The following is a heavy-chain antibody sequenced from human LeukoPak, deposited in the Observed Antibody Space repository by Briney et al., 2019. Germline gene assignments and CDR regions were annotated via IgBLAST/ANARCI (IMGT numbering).Heavy chain of an antibody. CDR1: GYTFTAYF. V-gene: IGHV1-2*06. Sequence: ASVKVSCKASGYTFTAYFLNWVRQAPGQGFEWMGRINPRNGGPDYSQEFQGRVTMTRDTSSNTAYLDLSRLRSDDKAVYYCVIIYSGSRPYWGQGTLVTVSS. CDR3: VIIYSGSRPY. J-gene: IGHJ4*02. CDR2: INPRNGGP. D-gene: IGHD3-10*01.